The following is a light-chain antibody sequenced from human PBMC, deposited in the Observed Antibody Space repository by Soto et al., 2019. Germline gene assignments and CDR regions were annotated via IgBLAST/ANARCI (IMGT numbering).Light chain of an antibody. V-gene: IGKV3-15*01. CDR1: QSVSSSY. CDR3: QQYNNWPRAT. J-gene: IGKJ4*01. CDR2: GAS. Sequence: EIVLTQSPGTLSLSPGERATLSCRASQSVSSSYLAWYQQKPGQAPRLLIYGASIRATGFPARFSGSGSGTEFNITISSLQSEDSAVYYCQQYNNWPRATFGGGTKVEIK.